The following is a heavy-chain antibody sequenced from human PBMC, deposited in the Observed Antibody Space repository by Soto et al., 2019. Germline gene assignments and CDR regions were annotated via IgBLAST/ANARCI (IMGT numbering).Heavy chain of an antibody. D-gene: IGHD6-13*01. Sequence: QVQLQQWGAGLLKPSETLSLTCAVYGGSFSGYYWSWIRQPPGKGLEWIGEINHSGSTNYNPSLKRRVTISVDTSKNQFSLKLSSVTAADTAVYYCARAKKNLVFYFDYWGQGTLVTVSS. J-gene: IGHJ4*02. CDR1: GGSFSGYY. CDR3: ARAKKNLVFYFDY. V-gene: IGHV4-34*01. CDR2: INHSGST.